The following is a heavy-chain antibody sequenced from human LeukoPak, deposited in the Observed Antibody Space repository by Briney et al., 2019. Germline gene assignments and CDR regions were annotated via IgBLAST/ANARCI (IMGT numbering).Heavy chain of an antibody. CDR2: VNHSGST. CDR1: GGSFSGYY. CDR3: ARRRNRIVGAAYYFDY. Sequence: SETLSLTCAVYGGSFSGYYWSWIRQPPGNGLEWIGEVNHSGSTNYNPSLKSRVTISVDTSKNQFSLKLSSVTAADTAVYYCARRRNRIVGAAYYFDYWGQGTLVTVSS. J-gene: IGHJ4*02. V-gene: IGHV4-34*01. D-gene: IGHD1-26*01.